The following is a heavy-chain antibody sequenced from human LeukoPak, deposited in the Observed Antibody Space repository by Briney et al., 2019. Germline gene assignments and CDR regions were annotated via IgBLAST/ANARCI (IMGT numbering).Heavy chain of an antibody. D-gene: IGHD1-26*01. J-gene: IGHJ5*02. Sequence: GGSLRLSCAASGFPFSSYAMYWVRQAPGKGLVWVARIHGDGDNISYADSVRGRFTISRDNAKDTLYLHMNSLRPEDTAVYYCARTQVGAPTDLWGQGTLVTVSS. CDR1: GFPFSSYA. CDR2: IHGDGDNI. V-gene: IGHV3-74*01. CDR3: ARTQVGAPTDL.